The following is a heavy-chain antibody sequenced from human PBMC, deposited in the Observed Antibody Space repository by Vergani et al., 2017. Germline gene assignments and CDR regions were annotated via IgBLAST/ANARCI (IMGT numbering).Heavy chain of an antibody. V-gene: IGHV3-30*18. CDR2: ISYDGSNK. Sequence: VQLVESGGGLVKPGGSLRLSCAASGFTFSSYGMHWVRQAPGKGLEWVAVISYDGSNKYYADSVKGRFTISRDNSKNTLYLQMNSLRGEDTAVYYCAKDAYYGSGKHGMDVWGQGTTVTVSS. J-gene: IGHJ6*02. CDR3: AKDAYYGSGKHGMDV. CDR1: GFTFSSYG. D-gene: IGHD3-10*01.